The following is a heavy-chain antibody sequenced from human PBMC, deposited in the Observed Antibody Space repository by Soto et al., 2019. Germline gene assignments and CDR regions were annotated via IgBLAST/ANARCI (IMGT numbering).Heavy chain of an antibody. J-gene: IGHJ6*02. V-gene: IGHV1-46*01. Sequence: VASVKVSCKASGYTFTSYYMHWVRQAPGQGLEWMGIINPSGGSTSYAQKFQGRVTMTRDTSTSTVYMELSSLRSEDTAVYYCARDLKEGEYGMDVWGQGTTVTSP. CDR2: INPSGGST. CDR3: ARDLKEGEYGMDV. D-gene: IGHD3-10*01. CDR1: GYTFTSYY.